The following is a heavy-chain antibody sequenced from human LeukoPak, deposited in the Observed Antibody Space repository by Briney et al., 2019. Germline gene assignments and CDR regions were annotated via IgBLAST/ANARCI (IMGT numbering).Heavy chain of an antibody. CDR2: IYYSGST. D-gene: IGHD6-19*01. CDR1: GGSISSGDYY. J-gene: IGHJ4*02. V-gene: IGHV4-30-4*01. CDR3: ARESGSGWNRGFFDY. Sequence: SQTLSLTCTVSGGSISSGDYYWNWIRQPPGKGLEWIGYIYYSGSTYYNPSLKSRVTISVDTSKNQFSLQLNSVTAADTAVYYCARESGSGWNRGFFDYWGQGTLVTVSS.